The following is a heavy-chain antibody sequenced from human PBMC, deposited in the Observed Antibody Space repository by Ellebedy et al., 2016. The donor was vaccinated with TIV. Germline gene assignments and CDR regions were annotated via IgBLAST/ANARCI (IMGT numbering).Heavy chain of an antibody. CDR2: INYSGST. CDR1: GGSISSTNYY. Sequence: MPSETLSLTCTVSGGSISSTNYYWGWIRQPPVKGLEWIGSINYSGSTYYNPSLKSRVTVSVDTSKNQFSLNLSSVTAADTAVYYCARDPALPRGRFDTWGQGTLVTVSS. CDR3: ARDPALPRGRFDT. V-gene: IGHV4-39*07. J-gene: IGHJ5*02.